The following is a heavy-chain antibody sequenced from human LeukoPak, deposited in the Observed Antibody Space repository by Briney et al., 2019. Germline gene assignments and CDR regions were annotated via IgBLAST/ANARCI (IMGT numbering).Heavy chain of an antibody. CDR2: ISHDGNKK. CDR1: GFTFSNYG. CDR3: AKEGI. J-gene: IGHJ3*02. Sequence: GGSLRLSCTASGFTFSNYGMHWVRQAPGRGLESVAVISHDGNKKYYANSVKGQFTISRDNSKNTLYLQMDSLRAEDTAVYYCAKEGIWGQGTMVTVSS. V-gene: IGHV3-30*04.